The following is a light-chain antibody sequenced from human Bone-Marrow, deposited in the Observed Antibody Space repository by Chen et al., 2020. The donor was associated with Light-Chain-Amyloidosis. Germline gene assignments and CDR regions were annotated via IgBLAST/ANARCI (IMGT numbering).Light chain of an antibody. CDR3: QSADSSGTYEVI. CDR1: DLPTKY. CDR2: RDT. V-gene: IGLV3-25*03. Sequence: SYELTHPPPVSVAPGQTARTPCSGDDLPTKYAYWYQQKPGQAPVLVIHRDTERPSGISERFSGSSSGTTATLTISGVQAEDEADYHCQSADSSGTYEVIFGGGTKLTVL. J-gene: IGLJ2*01.